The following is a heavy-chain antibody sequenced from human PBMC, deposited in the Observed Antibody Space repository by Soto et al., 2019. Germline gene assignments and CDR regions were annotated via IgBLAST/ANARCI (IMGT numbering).Heavy chain of an antibody. Sequence: QVQLVESGGGVVQHGRSLRLSCAASGFTFSSYAMHWVRQAPGKGLEWVAVISYDGSNKYYADSVKGRFTISRDNSKNTLYLQMNSLRTEDTAVYYSARPLWRDDYNWGYFDLWGRGTLVTVSS. D-gene: IGHD4-4*01. J-gene: IGHJ2*01. CDR3: ARPLWRDDYNWGYFDL. CDR1: GFTFSSYA. V-gene: IGHV3-30-3*01. CDR2: ISYDGSNK.